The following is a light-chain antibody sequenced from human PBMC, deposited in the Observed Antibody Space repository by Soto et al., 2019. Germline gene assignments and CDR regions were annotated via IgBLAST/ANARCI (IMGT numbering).Light chain of an antibody. CDR1: SSDVGAYNY. Sequence: QSALTQPPSASGSPGQSVTISCTGTSSDVGAYNYVSWYQQHPGKAPKLMIYAVTERPSGVPDRFSASKSGNTASLNVSGLQAEDEADYYCSSYAGSNHFVFGGGTKLT. CDR3: SSYAGSNHFV. CDR2: AVT. J-gene: IGLJ2*01. V-gene: IGLV2-8*01.